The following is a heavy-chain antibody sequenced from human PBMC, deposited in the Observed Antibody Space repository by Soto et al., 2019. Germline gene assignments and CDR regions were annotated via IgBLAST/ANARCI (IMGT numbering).Heavy chain of an antibody. J-gene: IGHJ4*02. CDR1: GGSVSSSSYY. CDR3: ARETVQLERRIDY. V-gene: IGHV4-61*01. CDR2: IYYSGST. D-gene: IGHD1-1*01. Sequence: PSETLSLTCTVSGGSVSSSSYYWSWIRQPPGKGLEWIGYIYYSGSTNYNPSLKSRVTISVDTSKNQFSLKLSSVTAADTAVYYCARETVQLERRIDYWGQGTLVTVSS.